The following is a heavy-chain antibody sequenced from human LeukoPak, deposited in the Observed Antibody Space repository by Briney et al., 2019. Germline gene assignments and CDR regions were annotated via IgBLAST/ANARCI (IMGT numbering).Heavy chain of an antibody. V-gene: IGHV1-2*02. J-gene: IGHJ4*02. Sequence: GASVKVSCKASGYTFSGYYIHWVRQAPGQGLEWMGWINPNTGGTNFAQNFQGRVTMTTDTSISTAYMELSRLRSDDTAVYYCARVVDILTVHDTALDYWGQGTLVTVSS. CDR2: INPNTGGT. CDR3: ARVVDILTVHDTALDY. CDR1: GYTFSGYY. D-gene: IGHD3-9*01.